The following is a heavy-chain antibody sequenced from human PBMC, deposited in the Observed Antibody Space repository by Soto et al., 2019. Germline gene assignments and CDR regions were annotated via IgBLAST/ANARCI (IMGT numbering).Heavy chain of an antibody. CDR3: ARVKESCSGTSCYKFFDF. D-gene: IGHD2-2*02. Sequence: QVQLVQSGAEVKKPGSSVKVSCKASGGTFSSYAVSWVRQAPGQGLEWVGEIIPMYGMPNLAHRFQGRVTVTADESTSTVYMEVSSVRSEDTAIYYCARVKESCSGTSCYKFFDFWGQGGLVAVSS. CDR1: GGTFSSYA. J-gene: IGHJ4*02. CDR2: IIPMYGMP. V-gene: IGHV1-69*01.